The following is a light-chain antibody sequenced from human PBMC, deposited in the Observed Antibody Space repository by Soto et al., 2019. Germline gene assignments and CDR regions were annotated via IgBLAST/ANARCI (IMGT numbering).Light chain of an antibody. Sequence: EIVMTQSPATLSVSPGERASLSCRASQSVSSNLAWYRQKPGQAPRLPVYGASTRATGIPARFSGSVSGTEFTRTISSLQSEEFAGYYCQQYNNWPLTWTFGQGTKVDIK. CDR1: QSVSSN. CDR2: GAS. V-gene: IGKV3-15*01. CDR3: QQYNNWPLTWT. J-gene: IGKJ1*01.